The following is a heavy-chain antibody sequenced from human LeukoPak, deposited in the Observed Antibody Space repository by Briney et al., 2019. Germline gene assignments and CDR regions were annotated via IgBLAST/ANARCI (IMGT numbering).Heavy chain of an antibody. V-gene: IGHV1-2*02. J-gene: IGHJ5*02. CDR1: VYTFIDYY. Sequence: ASVTVSFKSSVYTFIDYYMHWVRQAPGQGPEWMGWINPNSAGTKYAQKFQGRVTMTWDTSISTAYMELSRLTSDDTAVYYCARHSKYANNWFDPWGQGTLVTVSA. D-gene: IGHD4-11*01. CDR2: INPNSAGT. CDR3: ARHSKYANNWFDP.